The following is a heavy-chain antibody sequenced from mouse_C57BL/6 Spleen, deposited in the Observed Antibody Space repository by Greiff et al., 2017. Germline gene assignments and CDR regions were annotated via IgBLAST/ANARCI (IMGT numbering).Heavy chain of an antibody. CDR2: IDPNSGGT. J-gene: IGHJ4*01. D-gene: IGHD1-1*01. CDR3: ARSITTEVATDYAMDY. CDR1: GYTFTSYW. Sequence: QVQLQQPGAELVKPGASVTLSCKASGYTFTSYWMPWVKQTPGRGLEWIGRIDPNSGGTKYNEKFKSKATLPVDKPSSTAYMQLSSLTSEDSAVYYGARSITTEVATDYAMDYWGQGTSVTVSS. V-gene: IGHV1-72*01.